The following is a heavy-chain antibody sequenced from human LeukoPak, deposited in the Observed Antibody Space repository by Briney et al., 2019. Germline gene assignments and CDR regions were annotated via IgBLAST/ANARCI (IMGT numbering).Heavy chain of an antibody. CDR1: GYTFTSFV. J-gene: IGHJ4*02. CDR3: ARDSGSGNNDY. Sequence: ASVKVFCEAFGYTFTSFVIHLGRPAPRQRGWWMGWISAGNGNTKYSQNFQGRVTFISNTSATTAFMELSSLRSEDAAVYYCARDSGSGNNDYWGQGTLVTVSS. V-gene: IGHV1-3*01. D-gene: IGHD1-26*01. CDR2: ISAGNGNT.